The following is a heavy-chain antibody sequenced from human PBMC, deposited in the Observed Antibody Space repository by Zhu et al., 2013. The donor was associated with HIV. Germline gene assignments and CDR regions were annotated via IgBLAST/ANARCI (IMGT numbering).Heavy chain of an antibody. CDR1: GYTFTDYG. CDR3: ARAARYYYSMEV. V-gene: IGHV1-18*04. CDR2: ISADNDNT. D-gene: IGHD6-25*01. J-gene: IGHJ6*02. Sequence: QVQLVQSGAEVKKPGASVKVSCKASGYTFTDYGISWVRQAPGQGLEWMGWISADNDNTNYAQKVQDRVTMTTDTSTSTVYMEVRSLRSDDTAVYYCARAARYYYSMEVWGQGTMVAVSS.